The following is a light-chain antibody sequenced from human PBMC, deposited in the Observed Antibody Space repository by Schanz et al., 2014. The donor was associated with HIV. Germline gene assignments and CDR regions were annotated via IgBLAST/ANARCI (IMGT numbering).Light chain of an antibody. V-gene: IGKV1-17*02. J-gene: IGKJ5*01. CDR3: LQQNTYPLT. Sequence: DIQMPPSPSSLSASVGDTVTITCRASQGIGNELGWYQQKPGKAPKRLIYAASFLQSEVPSRFIGSGSGTEFTLTITNLQPEDFATYYCLQQNTYPLTFGQGTRLEVK. CDR1: QGIGNE. CDR2: AAS.